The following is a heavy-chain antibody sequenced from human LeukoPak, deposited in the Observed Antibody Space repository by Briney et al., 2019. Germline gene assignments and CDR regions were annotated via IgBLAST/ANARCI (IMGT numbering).Heavy chain of an antibody. CDR1: GFTVSSNY. J-gene: IGHJ4*02. D-gene: IGHD2-8*01. V-gene: IGHV3-66*01. CDR2: FYIGGST. CDR3: ARSGDYAIFDY. Sequence: GGSLRLSCAASGFTVSSNYMSWVRQAPGKGLEWVSIFYIGGSTYYADSVKGRFTMSRDKSKNTLYLQASSLRVEDTAVYYCARSGDYAIFDYWGQGTLVTVSS.